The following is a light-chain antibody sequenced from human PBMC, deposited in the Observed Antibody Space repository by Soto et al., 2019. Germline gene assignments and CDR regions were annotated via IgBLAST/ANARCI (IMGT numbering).Light chain of an antibody. CDR3: QQYNNWWT. V-gene: IGKV3-15*01. J-gene: IGKJ1*01. CDR2: GAS. CDR1: QSVSSY. Sequence: EIVLTQSPATLSLSPGERATLSCRASQSVSSYLAWYQQKPGQAPRLLIYGASTRATGISARFSGSGSGTEFTLTISSLQSEDFGVYYCQQYNNWWTFGQGTKVDI.